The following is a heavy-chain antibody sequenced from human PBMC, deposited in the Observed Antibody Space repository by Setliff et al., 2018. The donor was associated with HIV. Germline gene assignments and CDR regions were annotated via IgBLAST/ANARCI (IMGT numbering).Heavy chain of an antibody. V-gene: IGHV4-59*11. J-gene: IGHJ4*02. D-gene: IGHD2-21*02. CDR1: GASFTDHY. Sequence: ETLSLTCIVSGASFTDHYWSWIRQPPGKGLEWIGYLFHTGDTDYNPSLESRVTISVDRSKNQFSLQLTSVTAADTAVYYCARGGVTAVWDLTDWGQGILVTVSS. CDR3: ARGGVTAVWDLTD. CDR2: LFHTGDT.